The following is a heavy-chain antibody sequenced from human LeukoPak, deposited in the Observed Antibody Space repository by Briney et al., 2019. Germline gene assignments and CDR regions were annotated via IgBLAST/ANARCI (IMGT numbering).Heavy chain of an antibody. CDR2: IHSTEST. V-gene: IGHV4-59*01. D-gene: IGHD4-17*01. J-gene: IGHJ4*02. CDR1: GGSISSYY. Sequence: SETLCLTCTVSGGSISSYYWSWIRQPPGKGLEWIGYIHSTESTIYNPSLKSRVTISVDTSKNQFSLKLSSVTAADTAVYYRVRDVYGDPFDYWGRGTLVTVSS. CDR3: VRDVYGDPFDY.